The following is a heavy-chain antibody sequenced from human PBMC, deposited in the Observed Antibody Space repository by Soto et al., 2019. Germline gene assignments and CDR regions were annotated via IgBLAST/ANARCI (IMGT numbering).Heavy chain of an antibody. CDR1: GGSISSYY. Sequence: QVQLQESGPGLVKPSETLSLTCTVSGGSISSYYCSWIRQPPGKGLEWIGYIYYSGSTNYNPSHKSRVTISVDTSKNHFSLTFSSVTAADTAVYYCANFNRYFDLWGRGTLVNVSS. J-gene: IGHJ2*01. CDR2: IYYSGST. V-gene: IGHV4-59*01. CDR3: ANFNRYFDL.